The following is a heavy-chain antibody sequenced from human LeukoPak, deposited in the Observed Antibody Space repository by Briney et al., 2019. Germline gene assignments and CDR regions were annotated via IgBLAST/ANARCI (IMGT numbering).Heavy chain of an antibody. Sequence: GGSLRLSCAASGFTFSSYSIHWVRQAPGKGLEWVAVISYDGSNKYYADSVKGRFTISRDNAKNSLYLQMNSLGAEDTAVYYCARPKGDYGDPGALDYWGQGTLVTVSS. CDR1: GFTFSSYS. J-gene: IGHJ4*02. D-gene: IGHD4-17*01. CDR3: ARPKGDYGDPGALDY. CDR2: ISYDGSNK. V-gene: IGHV3-30*03.